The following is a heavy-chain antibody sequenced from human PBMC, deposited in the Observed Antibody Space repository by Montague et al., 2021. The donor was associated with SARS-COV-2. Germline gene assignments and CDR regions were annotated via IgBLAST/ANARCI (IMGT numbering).Heavy chain of an antibody. J-gene: IGHJ4*02. V-gene: IGHV3-23*03. D-gene: IGHD3-10*01. Sequence: SLRLSCAASGFTFSRSAMTWVRQAPGKGLEWISVIYNTATSTYYADSXKGRFTISRDDSKNTLSLHMNSLRVDDTAVYYCAKVGDYFGDPKHYFDLWGPGTLVTVSS. CDR3: AKVGDYFGDPKHYFDL. CDR1: GFTFSRSA. CDR2: IYNTATST.